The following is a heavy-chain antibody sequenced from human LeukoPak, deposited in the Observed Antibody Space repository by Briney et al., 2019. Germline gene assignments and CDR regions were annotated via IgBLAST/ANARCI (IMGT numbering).Heavy chain of an antibody. J-gene: IGHJ4*02. CDR2: ICGSGETT. CDR3: GIDPLYHYDSSGLDY. CDR1: GFTFSSYG. V-gene: IGHV3-23*01. Sequence: PGKSLRLSCAASGFTFSSYGMTWLRHTPAKGKEWVSAICGSGETTYYADSVKGRLTISRDNSKNTLYPQKNSLIVDAKAAVYFGIDPLYHYDSSGLDYWGQGTLVTVSS. D-gene: IGHD3-22*01.